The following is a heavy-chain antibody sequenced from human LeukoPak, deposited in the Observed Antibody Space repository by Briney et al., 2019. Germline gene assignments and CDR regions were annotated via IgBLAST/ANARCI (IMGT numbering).Heavy chain of an antibody. CDR1: SGSISSGSYY. CDR2: INTDGNT. J-gene: IGHJ4*02. V-gene: IGHV4-61*02. CDR3: ARGRPYGDYFDY. D-gene: IGHD4-17*01. Sequence: SQTLSPTCTVSSGSISSGSYYWSWIRQPAGKGLEYIGRINTDGNTYYYPSLKSQFTMSADTSKNQISLNLNSVTAADTAVYYCARGRPYGDYFDYWGQGTLVTVSS.